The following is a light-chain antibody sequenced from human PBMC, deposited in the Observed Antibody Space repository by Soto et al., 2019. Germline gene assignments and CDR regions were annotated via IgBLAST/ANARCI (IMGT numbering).Light chain of an antibody. J-gene: IGKJ3*01. CDR1: QTISNY. CDR2: AAS. Sequence: DIQMTQSPSSLSASVGDRVTINCRASQTISNYLNWYQEKPGKAPKLLIYAASNLQSGVPSRFSGSGSGTEFTLNISNLQPEDFATYYCQKTYSTPFTFGPGTKVDI. V-gene: IGKV1-39*01. CDR3: QKTYSTPFT.